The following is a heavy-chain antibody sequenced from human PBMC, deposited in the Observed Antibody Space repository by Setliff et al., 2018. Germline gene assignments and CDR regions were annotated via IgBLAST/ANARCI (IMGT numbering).Heavy chain of an antibody. Sequence: ASETLSLTCTVSGGSISSSNWWTWVRQPPGKGLEWIGEIYHSGSINYNPSLKSRVTMSVDKSKNQFSLKLTPVTAADTAVYYCARGLEGEDYFYYMDVWGKGNTVTVSS. CDR2: IYHSGSI. D-gene: IGHD2-21*01. V-gene: IGHV4-4*02. J-gene: IGHJ6*03. CDR1: GGSISSSNW. CDR3: ARGLEGEDYFYYMDV.